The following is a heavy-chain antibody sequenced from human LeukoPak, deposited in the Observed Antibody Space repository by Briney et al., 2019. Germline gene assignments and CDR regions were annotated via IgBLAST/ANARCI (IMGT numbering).Heavy chain of an antibody. CDR3: ARRGNCSGGSCRDAFDI. V-gene: IGHV3-48*01. Sequence: GGSLRLSCAASGFTFSSYSMNWVRQAPGKGLEWVSYISSSSSTIYYADSVKGRFTISRDNAKNSLCLQMNSLRAEDTAVYYCARRGNCSGGSCRDAFDIWGQGTMVTVSS. D-gene: IGHD2-15*01. CDR1: GFTFSSYS. CDR2: ISSSSSTI. J-gene: IGHJ3*02.